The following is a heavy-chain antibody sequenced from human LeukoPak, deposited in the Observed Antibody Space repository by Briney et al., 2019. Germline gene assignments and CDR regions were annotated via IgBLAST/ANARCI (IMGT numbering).Heavy chain of an antibody. Sequence: PGGSLRLSCAASGFTSSGYAMSWVRQAPGKGLEWVSAISGGGGSTYYADSVKGRFTISRDNSKNTLYLQMNSLRAEDTAVYYCAKGLIVATTFDYWGQGTLVTVSS. V-gene: IGHV3-23*01. CDR2: ISGGGGST. CDR3: AKGLIVATTFDY. D-gene: IGHD5-12*01. CDR1: GFTSSGYA. J-gene: IGHJ4*02.